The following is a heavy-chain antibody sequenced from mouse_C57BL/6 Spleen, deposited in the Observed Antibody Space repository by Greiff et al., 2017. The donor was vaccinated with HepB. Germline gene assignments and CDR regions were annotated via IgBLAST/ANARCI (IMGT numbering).Heavy chain of an antibody. Sequence: QVTLKESGAELVRPGASVKLSCKASGYTFTDYYINWVKQRPGQGLEWIARIYPGSGNTYYNEKFKGKATLTAEKSSSTAYMQLSSLTSEDSAVYFCARSLRGYFDVWGTGTTVTVSS. CDR1: GYTFTDYY. CDR3: ARSLRGYFDV. CDR2: IYPGSGNT. J-gene: IGHJ1*03. V-gene: IGHV1-76*01.